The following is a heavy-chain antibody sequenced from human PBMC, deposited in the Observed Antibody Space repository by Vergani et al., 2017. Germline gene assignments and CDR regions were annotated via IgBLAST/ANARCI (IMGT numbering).Heavy chain of an antibody. D-gene: IGHD6-13*01. CDR2: VNHSGST. Sequence: QVPLQQWGAGLLKPSETLSLTCAVYGGSFSGYFWNWLRHPPGKGLEWIGEVNHSGSTIYNPSFKSRFTISVDTSKNQFSLKLSSVNAADTAVYYCARGKLVPYYYYYGMDVWGQGTTVTVSS. J-gene: IGHJ6*02. V-gene: IGHV4-34*01. CDR1: GGSFSGYF. CDR3: ARGKLVPYYYYYGMDV.